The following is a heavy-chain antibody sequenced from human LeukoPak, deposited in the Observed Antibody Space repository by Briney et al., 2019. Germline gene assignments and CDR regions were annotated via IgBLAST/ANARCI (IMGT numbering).Heavy chain of an antibody. CDR1: GFTFSNAW. CDR3: TTVAVRDY. V-gene: IGHV3-15*01. D-gene: IGHD6-19*01. J-gene: IGHJ4*02. CDR2: IKSKTDGGTT. Sequence: GGPLRLSCAASGFTFSNAWMSWVRQAPGKGLKWVGRIKSKTDGGTTDYAAPVKGRFPISSDDSKNTLHLQMNSLKTEYTAVYYCTTVAVRDYWGQGTLVTVSS.